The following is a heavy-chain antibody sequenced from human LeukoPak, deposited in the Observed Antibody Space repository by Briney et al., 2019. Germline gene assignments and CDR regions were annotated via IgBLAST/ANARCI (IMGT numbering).Heavy chain of an antibody. Sequence: GGSLRLSCAASGFTFSSYGMHWVRQAPGKGLEWVAVISYDGNNKYYADSVKGRFTISRDNSKNTLYLQVNSLRAEDTAVYYCAKGGKWDVTPFDYWGQGTLVTVSS. CDR2: ISYDGNNK. J-gene: IGHJ4*02. V-gene: IGHV3-30*18. D-gene: IGHD1-26*01. CDR1: GFTFSSYG. CDR3: AKGGKWDVTPFDY.